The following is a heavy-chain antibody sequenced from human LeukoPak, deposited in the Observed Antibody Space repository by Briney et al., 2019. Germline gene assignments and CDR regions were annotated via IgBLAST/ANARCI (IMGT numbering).Heavy chain of an antibody. Sequence: PGGSLRLSCAASGFTFSSYLMTWVRQAPGKGLEWVANIKQDGSEKYYVDSVKGRFTISRDNAKNSLYLQMNSLRAEDTAVYYCARAYGWNDVFYMDVWGKGTTVTVSS. J-gene: IGHJ6*03. CDR3: ARAYGWNDVFYMDV. CDR2: IKQDGSEK. V-gene: IGHV3-7*01. D-gene: IGHD1-1*01. CDR1: GFTFSSYL.